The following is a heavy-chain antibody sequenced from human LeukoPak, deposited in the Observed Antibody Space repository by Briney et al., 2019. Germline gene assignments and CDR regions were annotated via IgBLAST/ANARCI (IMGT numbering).Heavy chain of an antibody. J-gene: IGHJ5*02. CDR3: ARSTYCSGGSCSHNWFDP. V-gene: IGHV4-39*07. Sequence: SETQSLTCTVSGGSISSSSYYWGWIRQPPGKGLEWIGSIYYSGSTYYNPSLKSRVTISVDTSKNQFSLKLSSVTAADTAVYYCARSTYCSGGSCSHNWFDPWGQGTLVTVSS. D-gene: IGHD2-15*01. CDR2: IYYSGST. CDR1: GGSISSSSYY.